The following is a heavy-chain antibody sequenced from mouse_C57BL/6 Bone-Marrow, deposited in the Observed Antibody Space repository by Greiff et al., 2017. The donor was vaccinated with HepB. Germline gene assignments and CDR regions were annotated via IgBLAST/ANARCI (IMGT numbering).Heavy chain of an antibody. CDR1: GFTFSDYG. CDR2: ISSGSSTI. D-gene: IGHD2-4*01. Sequence: EVKLVESGGGLVKPGGSLKLSCAASGFTFSDYGMHWVRQAPEKGLEWVAYISSGSSTIYYADTVKGRFTISRDNAKNTLFLQMTSLRSEDTAMYYCARHYDWFAYWGQGTLVTVSA. J-gene: IGHJ3*01. CDR3: ARHYDWFAY. V-gene: IGHV5-17*01.